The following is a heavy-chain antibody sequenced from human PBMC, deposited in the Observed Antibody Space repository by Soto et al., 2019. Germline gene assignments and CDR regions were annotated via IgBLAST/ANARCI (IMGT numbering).Heavy chain of an antibody. V-gene: IGHV4-30-4*01. D-gene: IGHD3-3*01. J-gene: IGHJ5*02. CDR1: GGSISSGDYY. CDR2: IYYSGST. CDR3: ASQAAYYDFRYNWFDP. Sequence: TLSLPCTVSGGSISSGDYYWSWIRQPPGKGLEWIGYIYYSGSTYYNPSLKSRVTISVDTSKNQFSLKLSSVTAADTAVYYCASQAAYYDFRYNWFDPWGQGTLVTVSS.